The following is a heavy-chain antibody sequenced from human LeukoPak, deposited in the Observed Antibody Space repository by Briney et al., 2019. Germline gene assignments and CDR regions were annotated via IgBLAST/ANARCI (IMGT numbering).Heavy chain of an antibody. CDR2: ISAYNGYT. J-gene: IGHJ4*02. CDR1: GYTFTNYG. CDR3: ARGLGNKHKGTMVRGSPPGY. D-gene: IGHD3-10*01. V-gene: IGHV1-18*01. Sequence: ASVKVSYKASGYTFTNYGVSWVRQAPGQGLEWMGWISAYNGYTNYAQKFQFRVTMTTDTSTSTAYMELRSLTSDDTAVYYCARGLGNKHKGTMVRGSPPGYWGQGTVVTVSS.